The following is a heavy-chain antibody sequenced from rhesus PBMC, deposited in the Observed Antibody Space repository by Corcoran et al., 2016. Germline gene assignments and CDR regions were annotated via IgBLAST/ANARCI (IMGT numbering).Heavy chain of an antibody. CDR3: VRNPAGGCGSTYCPYYFDY. CDR2: IGGSRGNS. CDR1: GGSISGYY. Sequence: QVQLQESGPGPVKPSETLSLPCAVSGGSISGYYWNWIRQPPGQGLEWIGYIGGSRGNSLYNPSLKSRVTISTDTSKNQFSLKLTSVTAADTAVYYCVRNPAGGCGSTYCPYYFDYWGQGVLVTVSS. D-gene: IGHD2-15*01. V-gene: IGHV4-165*02. J-gene: IGHJ4*01.